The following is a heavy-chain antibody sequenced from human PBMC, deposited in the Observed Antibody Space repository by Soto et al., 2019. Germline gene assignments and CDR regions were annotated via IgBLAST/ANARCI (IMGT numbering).Heavy chain of an antibody. Sequence: QSGGSLRLSCAASGFTFSSYSMNWVRQAPGKGLEWVSYISSSSSTIYYADSVKGRFTISRDNAKNSLYLQMNSLRDEDTAVYYCARDRLRYSGRSTDAFDIWGQGTLVTVSS. J-gene: IGHJ3*02. V-gene: IGHV3-48*02. CDR2: ISSSSSTI. D-gene: IGHD1-26*01. CDR3: ARDRLRYSGRSTDAFDI. CDR1: GFTFSSYS.